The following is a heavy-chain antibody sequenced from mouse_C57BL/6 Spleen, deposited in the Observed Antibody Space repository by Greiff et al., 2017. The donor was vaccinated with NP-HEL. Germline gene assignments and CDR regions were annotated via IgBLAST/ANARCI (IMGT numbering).Heavy chain of an antibody. V-gene: IGHV1-19*01. CDR3: ARAPAPWFAY. Sequence: VQLKQSGPVLVKPGASVKMSCKASGYTFTDYYMNWVKQSHGKSLEWIGVINPYNGGTSYNQKFKGKATLTVDKSSSTAYMELNSLTSEDSAVYYCARAPAPWFAYWGQGTLVTVSA. CDR1: GYTFTDYY. CDR2: INPYNGGT. J-gene: IGHJ3*01.